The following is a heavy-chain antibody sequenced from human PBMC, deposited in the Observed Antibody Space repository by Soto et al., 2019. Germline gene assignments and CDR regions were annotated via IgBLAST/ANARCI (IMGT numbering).Heavy chain of an antibody. Sequence: QVQLVQSGAEVKKPGSSVKVSCKASGGTFSSYSINWVRQAPGQGHEWMGEIIPTLGTANYAQKFQGRVTITADESTSTAYMELSSLRSEDTAVYYCARDGGRHSGGIDYWGQGTLVTVSS. J-gene: IGHJ4*02. D-gene: IGHD1-26*01. CDR3: ARDGGRHSGGIDY. CDR1: GGTFSSYS. V-gene: IGHV1-69*01. CDR2: IIPTLGTA.